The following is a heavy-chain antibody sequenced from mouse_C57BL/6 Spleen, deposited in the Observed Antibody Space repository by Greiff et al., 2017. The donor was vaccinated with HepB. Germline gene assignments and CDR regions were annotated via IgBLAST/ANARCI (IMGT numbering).Heavy chain of an antibody. CDR2: INPYNGGT. CDR3: ARNKRSSDFDY. J-gene: IGHJ2*01. CDR1: GYTFTDYY. Sequence: EVQLQESGPVLVKPGASVKMSCKASGYTFTDYYMNWVKQSHGKSLEWIGVINPYNGGTSYNQKFKGKATLTVDKSSSPAYMELNSLTSEDSAVYYCARNKRSSDFDYWGQGTTLTVSS. V-gene: IGHV1-19*01.